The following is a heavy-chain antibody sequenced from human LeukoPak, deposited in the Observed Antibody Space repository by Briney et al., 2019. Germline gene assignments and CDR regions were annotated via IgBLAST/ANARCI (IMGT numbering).Heavy chain of an antibody. Sequence: SETLSLTCAVSGCSISSGGYSWSWIRQPPGKGLEWIGYIYHSGSTYYNPSLKSRVTISVDRSKNQFSLKLSSVTAADTAVYYCARGPVVYACYFDYWGQGTLVTVSS. CDR2: IYHSGST. CDR3: ARGPVVYACYFDY. CDR1: GCSISSGGYS. J-gene: IGHJ4*02. D-gene: IGHD2-8*02. V-gene: IGHV4-30-2*01.